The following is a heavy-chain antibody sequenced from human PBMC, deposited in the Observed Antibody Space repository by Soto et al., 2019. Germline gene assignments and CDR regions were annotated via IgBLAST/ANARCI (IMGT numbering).Heavy chain of an antibody. CDR3: ARDGYNKFDLDVFDI. D-gene: IGHD5-12*01. CDR1: GFSLSHYE. Sequence: PGGSLRLSCAASGFSLSHYEMTWVRQAPGKGPEWVSYFSSSSLGTTSYADSVKGRFTISRDNAKNSLYLQMNSLRAEDTAIYYCARDGYNKFDLDVFDIWGHGTMVTVSS. CDR2: FSSSSLGTT. J-gene: IGHJ3*02. V-gene: IGHV3-48*03.